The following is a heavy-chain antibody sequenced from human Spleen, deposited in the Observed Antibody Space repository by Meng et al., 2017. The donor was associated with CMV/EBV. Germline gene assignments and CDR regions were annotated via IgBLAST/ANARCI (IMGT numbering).Heavy chain of an antibody. D-gene: IGHD3-22*01. CDR1: GFTFSSYW. CDR2: IKQDGSKK. CDR3: ARDLPTYNYDTSAFPFDY. Sequence: GESLKISCAASGFTFSSYWMDWVRQAPGKGLEWVANIKQDGSKKYYVDSVKGRFTISRDNAKNSLYLQMNSLRAEDTAVYYCARDLPTYNYDTSAFPFDYWGQGTLVTVSS. J-gene: IGHJ4*02. V-gene: IGHV3-7*03.